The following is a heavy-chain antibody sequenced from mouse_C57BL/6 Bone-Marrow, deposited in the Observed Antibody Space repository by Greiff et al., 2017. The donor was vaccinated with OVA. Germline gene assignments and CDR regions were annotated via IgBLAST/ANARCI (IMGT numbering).Heavy chain of an antibody. CDR2: IHPNSGST. D-gene: IGHD1-1*01. CDR3: ARDVDYGSSYPAWFAY. CDR1: GYTFTSYW. Sequence: QVQLQQPGAELVKPGASVKLSCKASGYTFTSYWMHWVKQRPGQGLEWIGMIHPNSGSTNYNEKFKSKATLTVDKSSSTAYMQLSSLTSEDSAVYYWARDVDYGSSYPAWFAYWGQGTLVTVSA. J-gene: IGHJ3*01. V-gene: IGHV1-64*01.